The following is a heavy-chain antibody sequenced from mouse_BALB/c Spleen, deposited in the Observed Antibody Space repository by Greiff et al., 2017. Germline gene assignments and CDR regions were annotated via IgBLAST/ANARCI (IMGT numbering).Heavy chain of an antibody. CDR1: GFTFSSFG. CDR2: ISSGSSTI. V-gene: IGHV5-17*02. J-gene: IGHJ2*01. Sequence: EVKLVESGGGLVQPGGSRKLSCAASGFTFSSFGMHWVRQAPEKGLEWVAYISSGSSTIYYADTVKGRFTISRDNPKNTLFLQMTSLRSEDTAMYYCARSKGKPFDYWGQGTTLTVSS. CDR3: ARSKGKPFDY.